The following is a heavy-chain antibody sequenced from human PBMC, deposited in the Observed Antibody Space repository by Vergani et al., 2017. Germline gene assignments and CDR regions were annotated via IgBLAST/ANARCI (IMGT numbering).Heavy chain of an antibody. CDR1: GDSISSGYY. CDR3: ARDSGGYVGGSYEAWFDP. D-gene: IGHD3-16*01. J-gene: IGHJ5*02. CDR2: IYHSGST. Sequence: QVQLQESGPGLVKPSETLSLICTVSGDSISSGYYWGWIRQPPVKGLEWIGSIYHSGSTYYNPSLKSRITISVDTSKNQFSLKLSSVTAADTAVYYCARDSGGYVGGSYEAWFDPWGQGTLVTVSS. V-gene: IGHV4-38-2*02.